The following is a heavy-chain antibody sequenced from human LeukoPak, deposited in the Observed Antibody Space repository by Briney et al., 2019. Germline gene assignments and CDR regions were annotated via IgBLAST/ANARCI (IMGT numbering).Heavy chain of an antibody. D-gene: IGHD4-23*01. CDR3: ARGDGNSGLDY. CDR2: INPSGGST. J-gene: IGHJ4*02. CDR1: GYTFTSYY. Sequence: ASVKVSCKASGYTFTSYYMHWVRQAPGQGLEWMGIINPSGGSTSYAQKFQGRITITRNTSISIVYMELSSLRSEDTAMYYCARGDGNSGLDYWGQGTLVTVSS. V-gene: IGHV1-46*01.